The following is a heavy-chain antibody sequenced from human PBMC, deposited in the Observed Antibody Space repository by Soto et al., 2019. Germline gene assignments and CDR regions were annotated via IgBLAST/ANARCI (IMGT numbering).Heavy chain of an antibody. V-gene: IGHV3-74*01. CDR3: ANSVGGGYPSFFDY. J-gene: IGHJ4*02. Sequence: GGSLRLSCAASGVTFSRYWMHWVRQTPEKGLAWVSHIDNDGISTTYADSVKGRFTISRDNSKNTLYLQMNSLRAEDTAVYYCANSVGGGYPSFFDYWGQGTLVTVSS. CDR2: IDNDGIST. D-gene: IGHD5-12*01. CDR1: GVTFSRYW.